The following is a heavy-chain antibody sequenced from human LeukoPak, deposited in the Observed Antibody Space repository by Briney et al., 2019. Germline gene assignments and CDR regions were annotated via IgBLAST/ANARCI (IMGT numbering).Heavy chain of an antibody. CDR3: ARGGLRGPWWY. CDR2: IIPIFGTA. Sequence: SVKVSCKASGGTFSSYAISWVRQAPGQGLEWMGGIIPIFGTANYAQKFQGRVTITADESTSTAYMELSSVRSEDTAVYCCARGGLRGPWWYWGQGTLVTVSS. J-gene: IGHJ4*02. CDR1: GGTFSSYA. V-gene: IGHV1-69*13. D-gene: IGHD4-17*01.